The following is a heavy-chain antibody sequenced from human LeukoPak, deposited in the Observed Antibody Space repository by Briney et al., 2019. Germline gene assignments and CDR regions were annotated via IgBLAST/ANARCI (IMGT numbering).Heavy chain of an antibody. Sequence: ASVKVSCTVSGYTLTELSMHWVRQAPGKGLEWMGGFDPEDGETIYAQKFQGRVTMTEDTSTDTAYMELSSLRSEDTAVYYCATLRIGYCSGGSCYPDPGWFDPWGQGTLVTVSS. CDR3: ATLRIGYCSGGSCYPDPGWFDP. CDR2: FDPEDGET. CDR1: GYTLTELS. D-gene: IGHD2-15*01. J-gene: IGHJ5*02. V-gene: IGHV1-24*01.